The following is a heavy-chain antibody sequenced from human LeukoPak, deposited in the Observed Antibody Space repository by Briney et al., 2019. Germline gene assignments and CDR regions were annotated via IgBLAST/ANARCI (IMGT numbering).Heavy chain of an antibody. CDR3: ASENCSSTSCYGGLNWFDP. J-gene: IGHJ5*02. V-gene: IGHV4-34*01. CDR1: GGSFSGYY. D-gene: IGHD2-2*01. Sequence: PSGTLSLTCAVYGGSFSGYYWSWIRQPPGKGLEWIGEINHSGSTNYNPSLKSRVTISVDTSKNQFSLKLSSVTAADTAVYYCASENCSSTSCYGGLNWFDPWGQGTLVTVSS. CDR2: INHSGST.